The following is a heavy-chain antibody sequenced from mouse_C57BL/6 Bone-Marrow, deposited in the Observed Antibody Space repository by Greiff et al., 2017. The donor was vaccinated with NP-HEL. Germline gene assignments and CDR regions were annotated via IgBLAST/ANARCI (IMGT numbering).Heavy chain of an antibody. J-gene: IGHJ1*03. CDR2: IDPENGDT. Sequence: EVQLQQSGAELVRPGASVKLSCTASGFNIKDDYMHWVKQRPEQGLEWIGWIDPENGDTEYASKFQGKATITADTSSNTAYRQLSSLTSEDTAVYYCTPHRFDVWGTGTTVTVSS. V-gene: IGHV14-4*01. CDR1: GFNIKDDY. CDR3: TPHRFDV.